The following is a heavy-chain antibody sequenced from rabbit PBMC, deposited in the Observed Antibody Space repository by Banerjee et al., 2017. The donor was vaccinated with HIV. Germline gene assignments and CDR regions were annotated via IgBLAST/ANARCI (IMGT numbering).Heavy chain of an antibody. J-gene: IGHJ4*01. V-gene: IGHV1S43*01. D-gene: IGHD4-1*01. CDR2: IYTSSGST. CDR1: GFSFSSSYW. CDR3: ARDLAGVVGWNLNL. Sequence: QSLEESGGDLVKPEGSLTLTCTASGFSFSSSYWICWVRQAPGKGPEWIACIYTSSGSTVYATWAKGRFTISRSTSLNTVDLKMTSLTAADTATYFCARDLAGVVGWNLNLWGQGTLVTVS.